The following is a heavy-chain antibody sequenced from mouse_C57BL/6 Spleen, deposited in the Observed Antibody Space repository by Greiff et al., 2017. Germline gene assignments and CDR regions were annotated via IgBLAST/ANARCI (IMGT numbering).Heavy chain of an antibody. D-gene: IGHD3-2*02. CDR2: INPGSGGT. J-gene: IGHJ2*01. V-gene: IGHV1-54*01. CDR1: GYAFTNYL. CDR3: ARGPAQAVFDY. Sequence: QVQLKESGAELVRPGTSVKVSCKASGYAFTNYLIEWVKQRPGQGLEWIGVINPGSGGTNYNEKFKGKATLTADKSSSTAYMQLSSLTSEDSAVYFCARGPAQAVFDYWGQGTTLTVSS.